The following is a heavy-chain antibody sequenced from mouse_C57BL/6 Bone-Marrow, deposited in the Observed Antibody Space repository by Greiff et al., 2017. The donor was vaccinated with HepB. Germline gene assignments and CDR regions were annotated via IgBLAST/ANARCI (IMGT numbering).Heavy chain of an antibody. V-gene: IGHV1-53*01. CDR2: INPSNGGT. D-gene: IGHD1-1*01. CDR1: GYTFTSYW. CDR3: ARYPGSSRYFDV. Sequence: QVQLQQPGTELVKPGASVKLSCKASGYTFTSYWLHWVKQRPGQGLEWIGNINPSNGGTNYNEKFKSKATLTVDKSSSTAYMQLSSLTSEDSAVYYCARYPGSSRYFDVWGTGTTVTVSS. J-gene: IGHJ1*03.